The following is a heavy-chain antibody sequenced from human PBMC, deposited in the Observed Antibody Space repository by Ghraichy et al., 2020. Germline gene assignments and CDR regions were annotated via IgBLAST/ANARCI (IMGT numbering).Heavy chain of an antibody. D-gene: IGHD1-26*01. CDR3: ARHSLAPSGIYYYFYMDV. CDR1: GFTFSGSA. CDR2: IRSKTNNYAT. J-gene: IGHJ6*03. Sequence: GGSLRLSCAASGFTFSGSAMHWVRQASGKGLELVGRIRSKTNNYATAYAASVKGRFTISRDDSKDTAYLQINSLKTEDTAVYYCARHSLAPSGIYYYFYMDVWGKGTTVTVSS. V-gene: IGHV3-73*01.